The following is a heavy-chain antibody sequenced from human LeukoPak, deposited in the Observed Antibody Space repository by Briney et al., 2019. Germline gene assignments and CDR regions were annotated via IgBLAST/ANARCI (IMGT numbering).Heavy chain of an antibody. CDR1: GFTFSSYS. J-gene: IGHJ6*03. V-gene: IGHV3-21*01. CDR2: ISSSSSYI. D-gene: IGHD3-10*02. CDR3: ARGPMSSYYYMDV. Sequence: PGGSLRLSCAASGFTFSSYSMNWVRQAPGKGLEWVSSISSSSSYIYYADSVKGRFTISRDNAKNSLYLQMNSLRAEDTAVYYCARGPMSSYYYMDVWGKGTTVTVSS.